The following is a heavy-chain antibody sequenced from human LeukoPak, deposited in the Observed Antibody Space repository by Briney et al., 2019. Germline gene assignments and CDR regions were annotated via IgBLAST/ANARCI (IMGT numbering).Heavy chain of an antibody. CDR1: GLSASSNY. Sequence: GGSLTLSSAASGLSASSNYTSWVCQAPGKGLEWVSVIYSGGSTYYADSVKGGFTISRDNCKNTLYLQMNSLRAEDTAVYNCVRRRDAFDIWGERPMVTVSS. J-gene: IGHJ3*02. V-gene: IGHV3-66*01. CDR2: IYSGGST. CDR3: VRRRDAFDI.